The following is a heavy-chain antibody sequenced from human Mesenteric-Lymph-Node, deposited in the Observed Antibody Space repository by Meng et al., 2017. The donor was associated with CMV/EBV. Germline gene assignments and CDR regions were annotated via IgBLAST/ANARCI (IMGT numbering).Heavy chain of an antibody. D-gene: IGHD6-6*01. V-gene: IGHV3-30*02. CDR2: IRYDGSNK. Sequence: GESLKISCAASGFTFSSYGVHWVRQAPGKGLEWVAFIRYDGSNKYYADSVKGRLTISRDNSKVYLQMNSLRTEDTAVYYCASRLIATQPSPVYWGQGTLVTVSS. CDR1: GFTFSSYG. J-gene: IGHJ4*02. CDR3: ASRLIATQPSPVY.